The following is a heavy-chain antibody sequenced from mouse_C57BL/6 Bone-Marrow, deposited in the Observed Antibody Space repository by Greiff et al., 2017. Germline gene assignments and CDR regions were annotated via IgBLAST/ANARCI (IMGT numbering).Heavy chain of an antibody. J-gene: IGHJ1*03. D-gene: IGHD2-2*01. CDR2: IRNKANGYTT. CDR1: GFTFTDYY. V-gene: IGHV7-3*01. CDR3: ARYGYYFDV. Sequence: EVKLMESGGGLVQPGGSLSLSCAASGFTFTDYYMSWVRQPPGKALEWLGFIRNKANGYTTEYSASVKGRFTISRDNSQSILYLQMNALRAEDSATYYCARYGYYFDVWGTGTTVTVSS.